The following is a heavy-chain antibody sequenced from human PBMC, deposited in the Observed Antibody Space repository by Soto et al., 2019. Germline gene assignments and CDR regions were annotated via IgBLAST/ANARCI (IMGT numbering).Heavy chain of an antibody. D-gene: IGHD3-10*01. Sequence: GGSLRLSCAASGFTFSSYAMSWVRQAPGKGLEWVSAISGSGGSTYYADSVKGRFTISRDNSKNTLYLQMNSLRAEDTAVYYCAKDLSGIRGVIIGYYYMDVWGKGTTVTVSS. V-gene: IGHV3-23*01. J-gene: IGHJ6*03. CDR1: GFTFSSYA. CDR3: AKDLSGIRGVIIGYYYMDV. CDR2: ISGSGGST.